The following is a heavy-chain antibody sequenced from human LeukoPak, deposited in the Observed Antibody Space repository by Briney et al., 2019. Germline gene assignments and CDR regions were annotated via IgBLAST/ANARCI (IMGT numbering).Heavy chain of an antibody. CDR1: GYTFTSYD. V-gene: IGHV1-8*01. D-gene: IGHD7-27*01. CDR3: AREVPTWGYYYYYMTS. J-gene: IGHJ6*03. Sequence: ASVKVSCKASGYTFTSYDINWVRQATGQGLEWMGWMNPNSGNTGYAQKFQGRVTMTRNTSISTAYMELSSLRSEDTAVYYCAREVPTWGYYYYYMTSGAKGPRSPSP. CDR2: MNPNSGNT.